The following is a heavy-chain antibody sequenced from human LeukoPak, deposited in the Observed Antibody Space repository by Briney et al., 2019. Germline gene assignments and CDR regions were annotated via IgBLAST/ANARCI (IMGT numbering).Heavy chain of an antibody. CDR3: AKDREPYSGSLDAFDI. Sequence: GGSLRLSGAAPGSTFGSYAMSWCGQAPGKGLEWVSSFSVRGGSTDYADSGQGRFTISRNNSKNTLYLQMNSLRAEDTAVYYCAKDREPYSGSLDAFDIWGQGTMVTVSS. V-gene: IGHV3-23*01. CDR1: GSTFGSYA. CDR2: FSVRGGST. J-gene: IGHJ3*02. D-gene: IGHD1-26*01.